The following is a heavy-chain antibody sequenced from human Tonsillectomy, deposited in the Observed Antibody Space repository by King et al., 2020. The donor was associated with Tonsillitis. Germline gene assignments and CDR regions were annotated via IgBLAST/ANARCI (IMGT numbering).Heavy chain of an antibody. D-gene: IGHD4-17*01. CDR3: AKEGYGDYTVGY. V-gene: IGHV3-23*04. CDR2: ITGSGVST. Sequence: DVQLVESGGGWVQPGGSLRLSCAASGFLFSSYAMSWVRQAPGKGLEWVSAITGSGVSTYYADSVKGRFTISRDNSKNTLYLQMNSLRVEDTAVYYCAKEGYGDYTVGYWGQGTLVTVSS. J-gene: IGHJ4*02. CDR1: GFLFSSYA.